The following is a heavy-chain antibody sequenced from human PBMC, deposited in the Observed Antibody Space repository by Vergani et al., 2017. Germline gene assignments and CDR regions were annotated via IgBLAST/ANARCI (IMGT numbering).Heavy chain of an antibody. CDR2: ISGSGGST. D-gene: IGHD4-17*01. J-gene: IGHJ6*03. Sequence: EVQLLESGGGLVQPGGSLRLSCAASGFTFSSYAMSWVRQAPGKGLEWVSAISGSGGSTYYADSVKGRFTISRDNSKNTLYLQMNSLRAEDTAVYYCAKDRHYGDYALGYMDVWGKGTTVTVS. V-gene: IGHV3-23*01. CDR1: GFTFSSYA. CDR3: AKDRHYGDYALGYMDV.